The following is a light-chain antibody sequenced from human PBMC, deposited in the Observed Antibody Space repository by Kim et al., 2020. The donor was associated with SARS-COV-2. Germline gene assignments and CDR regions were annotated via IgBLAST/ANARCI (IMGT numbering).Light chain of an antibody. CDR2: GAL. CDR3: LQYSSSRS. Sequence: PGDRAPPSCRASQPIYDYYFIWYQQRPRQAPRLLIYGALNRATGIPNRFSGSGSGADFTLTIDRLEPEDFATYYCLQYSSSRSFGQGTKLEI. CDR1: QPIYDYY. V-gene: IGKV3-20*01. J-gene: IGKJ2*04.